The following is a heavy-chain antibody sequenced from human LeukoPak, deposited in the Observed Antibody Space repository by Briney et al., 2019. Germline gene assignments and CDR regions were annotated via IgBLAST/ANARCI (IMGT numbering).Heavy chain of an antibody. J-gene: IGHJ4*02. Sequence: GGSLRLSCAASGFTFSSYAMSWVRQAPGEGLEWISAILNTGGHTYHADSVKGRFTISRDNSKNTLFLQMSSLRAEDTAVYYCAKGSSASRPYYFDYWGQGALVTVSS. CDR1: GFTFSSYA. CDR3: AKGSSASRPYYFDY. V-gene: IGHV3-23*01. D-gene: IGHD2-2*01. CDR2: ILNTGGHT.